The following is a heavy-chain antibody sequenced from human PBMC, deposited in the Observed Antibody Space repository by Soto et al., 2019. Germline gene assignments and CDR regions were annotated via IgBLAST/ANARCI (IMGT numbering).Heavy chain of an antibody. Sequence: QVQLVQSGSEVKKPGSSVKVSCKASGGSFSSNPISWVRQAPGQGLEWMAGIIPIFATVHYAQKFQGRVTITADESTSTAYMELTNLRSEDTAVYFCARGGRGYSSAPRYYFDYWGQGTLVTVS. CDR1: GGSFSSNP. CDR2: IIPIFATV. CDR3: ARGGRGYSSAPRYYFDY. V-gene: IGHV1-69*01. D-gene: IGHD5-18*01. J-gene: IGHJ4*02.